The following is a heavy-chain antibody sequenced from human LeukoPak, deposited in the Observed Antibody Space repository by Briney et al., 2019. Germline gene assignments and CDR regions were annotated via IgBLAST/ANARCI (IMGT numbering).Heavy chain of an antibody. V-gene: IGHV3-30-3*01. CDR2: ISFDGNNK. CDR1: GFPLSNYA. D-gene: IGHD2-21*02. CDR3: ARDVTSDY. Sequence: GSLRLSCAASGFPLSNYAMHWVRQAPGKGLEWVAVISFDGNNKYYADSVKGRFTISRDNSKNTLYLQMNSLRAEDTAVYYCARDVTSDYWGQGTLVTVSS. J-gene: IGHJ4*02.